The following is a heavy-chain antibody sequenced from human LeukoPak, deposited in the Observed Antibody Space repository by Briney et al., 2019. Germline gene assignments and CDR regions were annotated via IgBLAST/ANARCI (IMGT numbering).Heavy chain of an antibody. CDR3: LPSSSHYTPDY. Sequence: GGSLRLSCAASGFTFSNYSMNWVRQAPGKGLEWVSSISSSSTYIYYADSVKGRFTISRDNAKTSLYLQMNSLRAEDTAVYYCLPSSSHYTPDYWGQGTLVTVSS. J-gene: IGHJ4*02. D-gene: IGHD6-13*01. CDR2: ISSSSTYI. CDR1: GFTFSNYS. V-gene: IGHV3-21*01.